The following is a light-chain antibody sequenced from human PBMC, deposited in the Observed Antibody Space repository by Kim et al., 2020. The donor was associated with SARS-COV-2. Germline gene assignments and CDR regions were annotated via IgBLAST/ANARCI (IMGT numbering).Light chain of an antibody. CDR3: AAWDDSLSGVV. V-gene: IGLV1-47*01. Sequence: ELTQPPSASGTPGQRVTISCSGDSSNIGRNYVYWYQQRPGTAPKLLIYSNNQRPSGVPDRFSGSKSGTSVSLAISGLRSEDEAHYYCAAWDDSLSGVVFGGGTQLTVL. CDR1: SSNIGRNY. CDR2: SNN. J-gene: IGLJ2*01.